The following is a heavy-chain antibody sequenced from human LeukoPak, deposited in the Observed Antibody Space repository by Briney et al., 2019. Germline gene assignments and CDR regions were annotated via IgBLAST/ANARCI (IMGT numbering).Heavy chain of an antibody. Sequence: SETLSLTCAVYGGSFSDYYWSWIRQPPGKGLEWIGYIYYSGSTYYNPSLKSRVTISVDTSKNQFSLKLSSVTAADTAVYYCARVSAPDDAFDIWGQGTMVTVSS. CDR1: GGSFSDYY. CDR2: IYYSGST. CDR3: ARVSAPDDAFDI. J-gene: IGHJ3*02. V-gene: IGHV4-30-4*01. D-gene: IGHD1-14*01.